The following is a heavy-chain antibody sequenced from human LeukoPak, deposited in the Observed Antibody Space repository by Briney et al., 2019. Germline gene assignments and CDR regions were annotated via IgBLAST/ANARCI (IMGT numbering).Heavy chain of an antibody. D-gene: IGHD6-13*01. Sequence: SETLSLTCAVYGGSFSGYYWSWIRQPPGKGLEWIGEINHSGSTNYNPSLKSRVTISVDTSKNQFSLKLSSVTAADTAVYYCARQGQLVRYYYYYMDVWGKGTTVTVSS. V-gene: IGHV4-34*01. CDR2: INHSGST. CDR3: ARQGQLVRYYYYYMDV. J-gene: IGHJ6*03. CDR1: GGSFSGYY.